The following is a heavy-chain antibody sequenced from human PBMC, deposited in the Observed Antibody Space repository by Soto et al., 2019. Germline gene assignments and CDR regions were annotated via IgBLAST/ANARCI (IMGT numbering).Heavy chain of an antibody. CDR3: VRIRRGDGYTFGY. Sequence: VQLVESGGGLVQPGGSLRLSCAASGFTFNNYWMHWVRPAPGTGLVWVTRINTDGGTTTYADSVKGRFTISRDNAKSTLYLQMNSLRVEDTAVYYCVRIRRGDGYTFGYWGQGTLVTVSS. CDR1: GFTFNNYW. V-gene: IGHV3-74*01. D-gene: IGHD5-12*01. J-gene: IGHJ4*02. CDR2: INTDGGTT.